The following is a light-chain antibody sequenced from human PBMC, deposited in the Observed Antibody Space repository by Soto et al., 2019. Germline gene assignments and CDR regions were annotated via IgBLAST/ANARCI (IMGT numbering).Light chain of an antibody. CDR2: QVS. Sequence: DVVMTQSPLSLPVNLGQPASICCRSSHSLVXRXGXXDLNXXQXRXXXSPXXXIYQVSNRDSVVPDIVSGXGSGTDFTRKISRVEAEDVGLYYCMQGIHRQWTFAQGTKVDIK. J-gene: IGKJ1*01. CDR1: HSLVXRXGXXD. CDR3: MQGIHRQWT. V-gene: IGKV2-30*01.